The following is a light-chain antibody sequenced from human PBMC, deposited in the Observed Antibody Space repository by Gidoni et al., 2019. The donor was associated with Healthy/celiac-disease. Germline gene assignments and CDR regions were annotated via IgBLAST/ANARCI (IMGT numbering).Light chain of an antibody. J-gene: IGKJ4*01. V-gene: IGKV1-33*01. CDR1: QDISNY. CDR2: DAS. Sequence: IRMTQSPSSLSASVGDRVTITCQASQDISNYLNWYQQKPGKAPKLLIYDASNLERGVPSRFSGSGSGTDFTLTISSLQPEDIATYYCQQYYNIPLTFGGGTKVEIK. CDR3: QQYYNIPLT.